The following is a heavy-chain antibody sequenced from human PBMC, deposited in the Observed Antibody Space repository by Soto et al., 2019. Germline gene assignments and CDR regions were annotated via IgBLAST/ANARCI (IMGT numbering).Heavy chain of an antibody. CDR3: ARGLFRGGQGRDFWSGYQSPVGY. CDR1: GYTFTSYD. V-gene: IGHV1-8*01. CDR2: MNPNSGNT. Sequence: ASVKVSCKASGYTFTSYDINWVRQATGQGLEWMGWMNPNSGNTGYAQKFQGRVTMTRNTSISTAYMELSSLRSEDTAVYYCARGLFRGGQGRDFWSGYQSPVGYWGQGTLVTVS. D-gene: IGHD3-3*01. J-gene: IGHJ4*02.